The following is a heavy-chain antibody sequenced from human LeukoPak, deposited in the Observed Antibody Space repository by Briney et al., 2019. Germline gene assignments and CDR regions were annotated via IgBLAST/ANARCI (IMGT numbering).Heavy chain of an antibody. CDR2: IIPILGIA. J-gene: IGHJ4*02. Sequence: ASVKVSCKASGGTFSSYAISWVRQAPGQGLEGMGRIIPILGIANYAQKFQGRVTITADKSTSTAYMELSSLRSEDTAVYYCGSNVEMATIRDYWGQGTLVTVSS. D-gene: IGHD5-24*01. CDR3: GSNVEMATIRDY. V-gene: IGHV1-69*04. CDR1: GGTFSSYA.